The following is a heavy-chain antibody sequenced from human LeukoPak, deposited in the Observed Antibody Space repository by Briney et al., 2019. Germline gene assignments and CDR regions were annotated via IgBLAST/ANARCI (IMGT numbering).Heavy chain of an antibody. Sequence: PSETLSLTCTVSGYSISSGYYWGWIRQPPGKGLEWIGSIYHSGSTNYNPSLKSRVTMSVDTSKNQFSLKLSSVTAADTAVYYCARGPSSSWEYYYYYYYMDVWGKGTTVTVSS. J-gene: IGHJ6*03. D-gene: IGHD6-13*01. CDR1: GYSISSGYY. V-gene: IGHV4-38-2*02. CDR3: ARGPSSSWEYYYYYYYMDV. CDR2: IYHSGST.